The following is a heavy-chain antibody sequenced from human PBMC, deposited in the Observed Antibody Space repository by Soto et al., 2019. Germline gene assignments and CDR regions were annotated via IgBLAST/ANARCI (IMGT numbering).Heavy chain of an antibody. V-gene: IGHV1-69*02. CDR2: IIPILGIA. D-gene: IGHD7-27*01. CDR1: GGTFSSYT. J-gene: IGHJ4*02. Sequence: SVKVSCKASGGTFSSYTISWVRQAPGQGLEWMGRIIPILGIANYAQKFQGRVTITADKSTSTAYMELSSLRSEDTAVYYCARVLTGDYYFDYWGQGTLVTVSS. CDR3: ARVLTGDYYFDY.